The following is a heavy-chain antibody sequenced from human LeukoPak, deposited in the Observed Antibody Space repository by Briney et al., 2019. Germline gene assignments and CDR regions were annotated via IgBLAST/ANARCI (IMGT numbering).Heavy chain of an antibody. J-gene: IGHJ4*02. D-gene: IGHD3-3*01. CDR1: GDSIRSYS. Sequence: SETLSLTRTVSGDSIRSYSWSWIRQPPGKGREWIGYMYYDGSTNYNPSLKSRVTISVHTSKNQFSLKLSSVTAADTAVYYCARVGTSVYYGSFDCWGQGTLVTVSS. CDR3: ARVGTSVYYGSFDC. CDR2: MYYDGST. V-gene: IGHV4-59*01.